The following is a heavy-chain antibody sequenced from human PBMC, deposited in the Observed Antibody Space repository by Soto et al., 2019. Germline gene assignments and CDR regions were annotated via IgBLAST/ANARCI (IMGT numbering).Heavy chain of an antibody. Sequence: QVQLVESGGGVVQPGGSLRLSCAASGFTFSSYGMHWVRQAPGEGLEWVALIWFDGTNYRQADSVRGRFSISRDNSKNTLYLHMDSLRAGDTGVDYCARDFTMGATYSGPSFCSMVVWGQGTTVAVSS. D-gene: IGHD1-26*01. CDR1: GFTFSSYG. CDR3: ARDFTMGATYSGPSFCSMVV. V-gene: IGHV3-33*01. CDR2: IWFDGTNY. J-gene: IGHJ6*01.